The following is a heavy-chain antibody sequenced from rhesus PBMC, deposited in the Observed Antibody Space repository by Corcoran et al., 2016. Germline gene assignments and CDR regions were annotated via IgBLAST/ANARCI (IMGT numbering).Heavy chain of an antibody. D-gene: IGHD5-24*01. CDR1: GFTFSRYG. J-gene: IGHJ4*01. CDR3: AIKFGGYSFDY. CDR2: ISYDGNKK. Sequence: EVQLVESGGGLVQPGGSLRLSCAASGFTFSRYGMHWVRQAPGKGLEWVAVISYDGNKKYCADSVKDRFTISRDNSKNMLYLQMNNLKLDDTAVYYCAIKFGGYSFDYLGQGVLVTVSS. V-gene: IGHV3-54*02.